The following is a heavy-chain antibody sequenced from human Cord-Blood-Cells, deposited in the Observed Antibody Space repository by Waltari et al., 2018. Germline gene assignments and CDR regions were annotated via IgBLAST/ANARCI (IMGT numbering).Heavy chain of an antibody. Sequence: QVQLVQSGAEVKKPGSSVKVSCKASGGTFSSYAISWVRQAPGKGLEWMRGNTPMFGTANHAKKFQGRVTITADEATSTAYMELSSLRSEDTAVYYWARAPYDILTGYYLLSDYWGQGTLVTVSS. J-gene: IGHJ4*02. D-gene: IGHD3-9*01. CDR2: NTPMFGTA. CDR1: GGTFSSYA. CDR3: ARAPYDILTGYYLLSDY. V-gene: IGHV1-69*01.